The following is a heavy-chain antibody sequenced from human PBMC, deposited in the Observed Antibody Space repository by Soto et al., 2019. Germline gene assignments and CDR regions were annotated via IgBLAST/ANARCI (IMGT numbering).Heavy chain of an antibody. Sequence: GSLRLSCAASGFTFSDYYMSWVRQAPGKGLEWLSYISSSGSTIYYADSVKGRFTISRDNAKNSLYLQMNSLRAEDTAVYYCARPYCSSTRCYALAYYYYYMDVWGIGTTVTVSS. CDR1: GFTFSDYY. CDR2: ISSSGSTI. CDR3: ARPYCSSTRCYALAYYYYYMDV. V-gene: IGHV3-11*01. D-gene: IGHD2-2*01. J-gene: IGHJ6*03.